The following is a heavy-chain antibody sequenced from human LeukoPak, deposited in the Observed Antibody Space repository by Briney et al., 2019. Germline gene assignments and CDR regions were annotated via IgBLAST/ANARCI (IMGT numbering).Heavy chain of an antibody. V-gene: IGHV4-34*01. CDR1: GGSFSGYY. CDR2: INHSGST. J-gene: IGHJ4*02. CDR3: ASLMSGRSKSQEY. Sequence: SETLSLTCAVYGGSFSGYYWSWIRQPPGKGLEWIGEINHSGSTNYNPSLKSRVTISVDTSKNQFSLKLSSVTAADTAVYYCASLMSGRSKSQEYWGQGTLVNVSS. D-gene: IGHD3-9*01.